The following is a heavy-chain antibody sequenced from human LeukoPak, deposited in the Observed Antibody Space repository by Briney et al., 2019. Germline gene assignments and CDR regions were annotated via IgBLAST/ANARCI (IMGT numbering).Heavy chain of an antibody. Sequence: ASVTVSCKASGYTFTSYAMNWVRQAPGQGLEWMGWINTNTGNPTYAQGFTGRFVFSLDTSVSTAYLQISSLKAEDTAVYYCARQGVGDYRFSVDYWGQGTLVTVSS. CDR1: GYTFTSYA. CDR3: ARQGVGDYRFSVDY. J-gene: IGHJ4*02. D-gene: IGHD3-16*02. V-gene: IGHV7-4-1*02. CDR2: INTNTGNP.